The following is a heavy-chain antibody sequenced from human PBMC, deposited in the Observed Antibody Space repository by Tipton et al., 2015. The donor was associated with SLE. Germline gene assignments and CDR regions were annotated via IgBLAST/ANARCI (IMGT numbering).Heavy chain of an antibody. V-gene: IGHV3-7*05. CDR2: IKQDGSEK. Sequence: GSLRLSCAAPGFTFSSYWMSWVRQAPGKGLEWVANIKQDGSEKYYVDSVKGRFTISRDNAKNSLYLQMNSLRAEDTAVYYCASDFGGPDYWGQGTLVTVSS. CDR1: GFTFSSYW. D-gene: IGHD2-15*01. J-gene: IGHJ4*02. CDR3: ASDFGGPDY.